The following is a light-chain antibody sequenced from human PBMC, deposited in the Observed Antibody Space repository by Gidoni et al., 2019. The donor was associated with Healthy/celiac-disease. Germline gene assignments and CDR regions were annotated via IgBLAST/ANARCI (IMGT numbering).Light chain of an antibody. Sequence: DIQMTQSPSTLSASVGDRVTITCRASQSISSWLVWYQQKPGKAPKLLIYKASSLESGVPSRFSGSGSGTEFTLTISSLQHDDFATYYCQKYNSYLWTFGQGTKVEIK. CDR1: QSISSW. CDR2: KAS. CDR3: QKYNSYLWT. J-gene: IGKJ1*01. V-gene: IGKV1-5*03.